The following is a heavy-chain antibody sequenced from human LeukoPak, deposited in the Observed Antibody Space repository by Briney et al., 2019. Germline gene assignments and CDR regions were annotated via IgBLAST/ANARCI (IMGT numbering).Heavy chain of an antibody. D-gene: IGHD3-10*01. V-gene: IGHV4-39*01. CDR2: IYYSVST. CDR1: GGSISSSSYY. Sequence: SETLSLPCTVSGGSISSSSYYSGWIRQPPGKGLEWIGSIYYSVSTYYNPSLKSRVTISVDTSKNQFSLKLSSVTAADTAVYYCARHGSLYSWFDPWGQGTLVTVSS. J-gene: IGHJ5*02. CDR3: ARHGSLYSWFDP.